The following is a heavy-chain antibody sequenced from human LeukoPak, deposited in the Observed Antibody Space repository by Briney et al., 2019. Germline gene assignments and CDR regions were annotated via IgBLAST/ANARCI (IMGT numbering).Heavy chain of an antibody. CDR1: GGTFSSCA. J-gene: IGHJ4*02. V-gene: IGHV1-69*04. CDR3: ARDPRGYSYGSSDY. Sequence: ASVKVSCKASGGTFSSCAISWVRQAPGQGLEWMGRIIPILGIANYAQKFQGRVTITADKSTSTAYMELSSLRSEDTAVYYCARDPRGYSYGSSDYWGQGTLVTVSS. D-gene: IGHD5-18*01. CDR2: IIPILGIA.